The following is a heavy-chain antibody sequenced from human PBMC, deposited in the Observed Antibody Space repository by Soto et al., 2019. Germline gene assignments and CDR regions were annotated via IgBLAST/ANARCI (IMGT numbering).Heavy chain of an antibody. D-gene: IGHD5-12*01. V-gene: IGHV3-23*01. CDR2: IVASGGIT. J-gene: IGHJ4*02. Sequence: EVQLLESGGGLAQPGGSRRLSCAASGFTFSSYPMSWVRQAQGQGLEWVSGIVASGGITYYADSVKGRFTISRDNSKKTLYLQMNSLGAEDTAVYYCAKNSAATIRVGYDYWGQGTLVTVSS. CDR1: GFTFSSYP. CDR3: AKNSAATIRVGYDY.